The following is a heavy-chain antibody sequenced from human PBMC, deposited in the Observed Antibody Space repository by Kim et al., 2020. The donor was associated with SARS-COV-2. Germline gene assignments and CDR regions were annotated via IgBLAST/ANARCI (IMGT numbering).Heavy chain of an antibody. D-gene: IGHD3-10*01. CDR3: ARQSRGGGPNDAFDI. V-gene: IGHV5-51*01. Sequence: GESLKISCKGSGYSFTSYWIGWVRQMPGKGLEWMGIIYPGDSDTRYSPSFQGQVTISADKSISTAYLQWSSLKASDTAMYYCARQSRGGGPNDAFDIWGQGTMVTVSS. J-gene: IGHJ3*02. CDR1: GYSFTSYW. CDR2: IYPGDSDT.